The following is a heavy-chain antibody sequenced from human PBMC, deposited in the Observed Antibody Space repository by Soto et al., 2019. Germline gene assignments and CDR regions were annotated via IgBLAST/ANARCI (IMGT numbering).Heavy chain of an antibody. J-gene: IGHJ4*02. CDR3: ARSVPRYCTGGRYLDSSGYYFDY. V-gene: IGHV4-39*01. Sequence: QLQLQESGPGLVKTSETLSLTCTVSGGSISSSSYYWGWIRQPPGKGLESIGSHYYSRSTYYNPYLKSRFIMTGKTFKIQLYLKLIAVTSAETAVFDCARSVPRYCTGGRYLDSSGYYFDYWGQGNLVTVSS. CDR1: GGSISSSSYY. CDR2: HYYSRST. D-gene: IGHD2-8*02.